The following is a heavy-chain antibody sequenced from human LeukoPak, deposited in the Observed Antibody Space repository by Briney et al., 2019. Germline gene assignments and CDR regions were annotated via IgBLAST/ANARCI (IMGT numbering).Heavy chain of an antibody. CDR3: TADFTWTPMYYFDY. CDR1: GFTFSNAW. Sequence: PGGSLRLSCAASGFTFSNAWMSWVRQAPGKGLEWVGRIKSKTDGGTTDYAAPVKGRFTISRDDSKNTLYLQMNSLKTEDTAVYYCTADFTWTPMYYFDYWGQGTLVTVSS. J-gene: IGHJ4*02. D-gene: IGHD3-16*01. V-gene: IGHV3-15*01. CDR2: IKSKTDGGTT.